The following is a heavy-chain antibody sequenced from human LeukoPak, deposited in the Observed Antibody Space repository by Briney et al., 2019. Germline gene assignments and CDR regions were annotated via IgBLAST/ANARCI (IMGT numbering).Heavy chain of an antibody. D-gene: IGHD3-10*01. Sequence: PSETLSLTCTVSGASITSTTYSWGWIRQPPGKGLEWIGNIHYSGSTYYNPSLKSRVTISVDTSKNQFSLKLSSVTAADTAVYYCARGLITMVRGVIVGGSEIDPWGQGTLVTVSS. CDR2: IHYSGST. CDR1: GASITSTTYS. J-gene: IGHJ5*02. V-gene: IGHV4-39*07. CDR3: ARGLITMVRGVIVGGSEIDP.